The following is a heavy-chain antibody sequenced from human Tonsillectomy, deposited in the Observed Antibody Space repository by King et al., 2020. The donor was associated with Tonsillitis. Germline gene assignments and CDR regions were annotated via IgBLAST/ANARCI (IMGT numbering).Heavy chain of an antibody. CDR3: ARLTVATVPWFDP. V-gene: IGHV4-59*08. Sequence: VQLQESGPGLVKPSETLSLTCTVSGGPISSHYWSWIRQTPGKGLEWIGDIYYSGSTNCNASLKSRVTISADTSKNQFSLKLRSVTAADTAVYYCARLTVATVPWFDPWGQGTLVTVSS. J-gene: IGHJ5*02. D-gene: IGHD4-11*01. CDR2: IYYSGST. CDR1: GGPISSHY.